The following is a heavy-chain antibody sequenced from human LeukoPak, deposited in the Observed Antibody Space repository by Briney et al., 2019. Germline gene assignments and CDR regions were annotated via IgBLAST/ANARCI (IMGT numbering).Heavy chain of an antibody. Sequence: ASETLSLTCTVSGGSISSYYWSWIRQPAGKGLEWIGRIYTSGSTNYNASLKSRVSKSVDTSKNQFSLKLSSVTAAGTAVFYCARENSGSYREFDYWGQGTLVTVSS. J-gene: IGHJ4*02. V-gene: IGHV4-4*07. D-gene: IGHD1-26*01. CDR2: IYTSGST. CDR3: ARENSGSYREFDY. CDR1: GGSISSYY.